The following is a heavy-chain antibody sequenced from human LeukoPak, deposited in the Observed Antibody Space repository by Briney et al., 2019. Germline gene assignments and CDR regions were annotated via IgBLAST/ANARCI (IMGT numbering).Heavy chain of an antibody. Sequence: GSLRLSCEASGFTFSGSAMHWVRQASGKGLEWLGRIRTKANSYATTYAASVKDRFTISRDDSKNTAYLQINSLKTEDTAVYYCTRHPDYGDNPFGYWGQGTLVTVSS. CDR2: IRTKANSYAT. CDR3: TRHPDYGDNPFGY. J-gene: IGHJ4*02. CDR1: GFTFSGSA. D-gene: IGHD4-17*01. V-gene: IGHV3-73*01.